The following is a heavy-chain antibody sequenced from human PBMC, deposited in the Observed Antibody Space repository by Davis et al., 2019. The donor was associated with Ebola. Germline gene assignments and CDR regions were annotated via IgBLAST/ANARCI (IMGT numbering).Heavy chain of an antibody. CDR1: GYTFTNLY. D-gene: IGHD4-17*01. Sequence: AASVKVSCKASGYTFTNLYMHWVRQAPGQGLEWMGLIHPNDGTTKYPQKFQDRLTITRDTSTSTVYMELSGLRPDDTAMYYCATYTMTPLPFDYWGQGTLVTVSS. V-gene: IGHV1-46*01. CDR2: IHPNDGTT. J-gene: IGHJ4*02. CDR3: ATYTMTPLPFDY.